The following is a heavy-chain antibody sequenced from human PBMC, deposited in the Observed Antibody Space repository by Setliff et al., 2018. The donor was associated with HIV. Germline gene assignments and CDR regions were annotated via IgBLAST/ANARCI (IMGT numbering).Heavy chain of an antibody. Sequence: PGGSLTLSCAASRFTLSSYTMNWVRQAPGKGLEWVSSISSTSSYMYYAYSVKGRFTISRDNAKNSLYLQMNSLRAEDTAVYYCARDPSPEQQLFLYYFDYWGQGTLVTVSS. J-gene: IGHJ4*02. CDR2: ISSTSSYM. V-gene: IGHV3-21*01. CDR1: RFTLSSYT. D-gene: IGHD6-13*01. CDR3: ARDPSPEQQLFLYYFDY.